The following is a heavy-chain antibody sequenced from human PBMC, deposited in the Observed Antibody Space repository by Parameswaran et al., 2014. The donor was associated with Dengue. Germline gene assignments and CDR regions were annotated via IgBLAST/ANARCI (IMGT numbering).Heavy chain of an antibody. J-gene: IGHJ3*01. D-gene: IGHD2-2*01. CDR3: ASTFCSNTNCYGAFDV. CDR2: FYNGRGV. Sequence: RWIRQPPGKSLEWIGYFYNGRGVYSNPSLKSRLSISLDTSKNQFSLNLSSVTAADTAVYFCASTFCSNTNCYGAFDVWGQGTMVTVSS. V-gene: IGHV4-31*02.